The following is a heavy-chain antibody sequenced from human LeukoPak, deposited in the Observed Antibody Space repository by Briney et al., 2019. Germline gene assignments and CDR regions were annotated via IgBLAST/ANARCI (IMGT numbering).Heavy chain of an antibody. J-gene: IGHJ4*02. V-gene: IGHV3-7*01. CDR1: GFTFRSYW. D-gene: IGHD4-17*01. CDR3: ACLRGPSDY. CDR2: INQDGSEK. Sequence: GGSLRLSCAASGFTFRSYWMSWVRQAPGKGLEWVANINQDGSEKYYVDSVKGRFTISRDNAKNSLYLQMDSLTADDTAVYFCACLRGPSDYWGQGTLVTVSS.